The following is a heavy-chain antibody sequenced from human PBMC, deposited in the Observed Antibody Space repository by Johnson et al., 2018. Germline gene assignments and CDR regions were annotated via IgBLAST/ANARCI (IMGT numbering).Heavy chain of an antibody. CDR2: ISSSSSPI. CDR1: GFTFSSYS. Sequence: VRLVESGGGLVQPGGSLRLSCAASGFTFSSYSMTWVRQAPGKGLAGVSYISSSSSPIYYANSVKGRFTITRDNAKNALYPQMNSRRDEDTAVYYCSREGAVSGDVWGQGTTVTVSS. V-gene: IGHV3-48*02. CDR3: SREGAVSGDV. D-gene: IGHD3-10*01. J-gene: IGHJ6*02.